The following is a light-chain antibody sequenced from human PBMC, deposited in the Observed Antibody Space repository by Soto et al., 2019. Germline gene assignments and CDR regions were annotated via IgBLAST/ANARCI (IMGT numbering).Light chain of an antibody. CDR2: SAS. J-gene: IGKJ4*01. Sequence: DIQMTQSPSSLSASVGDRVTIACRASQGIRTDLAWYQQNPGRAPKRLIYSASTLQGGVPSRFIGSGSGTEFTLTISSLQPEDFATYYCLQHNSYPLTFGGGTKVDIK. CDR3: LQHNSYPLT. V-gene: IGKV1-17*01. CDR1: QGIRTD.